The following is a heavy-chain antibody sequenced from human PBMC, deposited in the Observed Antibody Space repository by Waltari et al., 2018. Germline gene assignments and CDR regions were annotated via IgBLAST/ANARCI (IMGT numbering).Heavy chain of an antibody. CDR2: IWHDGTYK. D-gene: IGHD4-17*01. J-gene: IGHJ4*02. CDR3: ASMATTSDFDY. CDR1: GLPLRSHG. Sequence: QVRLEQSGRAVVQPGRSLRLPCAACGLPLRSHGMLWVRQAPGMGLKWVSLIWHDGTYKYYADFVKGRFSISRDNSKNMVYLQMNGLRAEDTAVYFCASMATTSDFDYWGQGALVTVSS. V-gene: IGHV3-33*01.